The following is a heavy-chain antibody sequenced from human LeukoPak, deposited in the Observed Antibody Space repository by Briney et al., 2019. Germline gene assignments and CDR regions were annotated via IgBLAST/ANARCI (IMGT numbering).Heavy chain of an antibody. CDR3: ARVLRYCSGGNCYSGGLGYMDV. CDR1: GFTFSDYN. J-gene: IGHJ6*03. V-gene: IGHV3-11*01. CDR2: ISRSGSTK. D-gene: IGHD2-15*01. Sequence: GGSLRLSCAASGFTFSDYNMRWIRQAPGKGLEWVSSISRSGSTKYYADSVKGRFTISRDNAKNSLFLQMNSLRAGDTAVYYCARVLRYCSGGNCYSGGLGYMDVWGKGTTVTISS.